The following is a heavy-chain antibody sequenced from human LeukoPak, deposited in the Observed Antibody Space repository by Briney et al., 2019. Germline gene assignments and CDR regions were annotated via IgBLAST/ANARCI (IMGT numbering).Heavy chain of an antibody. CDR3: AKAGDHSSGYYPIDFDY. Sequence: GGTLRLSCAASGFTFSSYAMSWVRQAPGKGLEWVSAISGSGGSTYYADSVKGRFTISRDNSKNTLYLQMNSLRAEDTAVSYCAKAGDHSSGYYPIDFDYWGQGTLVTVSS. V-gene: IGHV3-23*01. D-gene: IGHD3-22*01. J-gene: IGHJ4*02. CDR1: GFTFSSYA. CDR2: ISGSGGST.